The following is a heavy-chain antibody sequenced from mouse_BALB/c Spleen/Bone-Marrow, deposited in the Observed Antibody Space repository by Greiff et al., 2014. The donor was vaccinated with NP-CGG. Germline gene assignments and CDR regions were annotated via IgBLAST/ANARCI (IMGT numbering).Heavy chain of an antibody. CDR3: TRSRRAMDY. CDR2: INPSNGGT. CDR1: GCTFTSYY. V-gene: IGHV1S81*02. Sequence: QVQLKDSGAELVKPGATAKLSCKASGCTFTSYYIYWVKQRPGQGLEWIGEINPSNGGTNFNEKFKSKATLTVDKSSSTAYMQLSSLTSEDSAVYYCTRSRRAMDYWGQGTSVTVSS. J-gene: IGHJ4*01. D-gene: IGHD2-12*01.